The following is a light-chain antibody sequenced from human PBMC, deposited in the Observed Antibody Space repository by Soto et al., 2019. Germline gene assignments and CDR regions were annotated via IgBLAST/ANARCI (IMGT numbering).Light chain of an antibody. CDR3: QQSYSTPLT. CDR2: AAS. CDR1: QSISSY. Sequence: DIQMTQSPSSLYASVGDSVTITCRASQSISSYLNWYQQKPGKAPKVLIYAASSLQSGVPSRFSGSGSRTDFPLPISSLQPEDFATYYCQQSYSTPLTFGGGTKVEIK. J-gene: IGKJ4*01. V-gene: IGKV1-39*01.